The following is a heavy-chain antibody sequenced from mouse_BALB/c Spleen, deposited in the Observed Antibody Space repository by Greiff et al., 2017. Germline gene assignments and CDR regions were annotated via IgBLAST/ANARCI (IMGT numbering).Heavy chain of an antibody. V-gene: IGHV2-9-2*01. D-gene: IGHD2-4*01. J-gene: IGHJ3*01. CDR2: IWTGGGT. CDR1: GFSLTSYD. Sequence: QVQLQQSGPGLVAPSQSLSITCTVSGFSLTSYDISWVRQPPGKGLEWLGVIWTGGGTNYNSAFMSRLSISKDNSKSQVFLKMNSLQTDDTAIYYCVRERGFMITRESWFAYWGEGTLVTVSA. CDR3: VRERGFMITRESWFAY.